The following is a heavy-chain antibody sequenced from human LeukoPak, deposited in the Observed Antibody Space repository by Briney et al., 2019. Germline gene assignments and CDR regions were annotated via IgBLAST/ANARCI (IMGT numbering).Heavy chain of an antibody. D-gene: IGHD6-13*01. CDR2: IYGDGTT. Sequence: GGSLRLSCAASGFTVSNDYMAWVRQAPGRGLEWVSLIYGDGTTFYTDSVKGRFTISRDNFKSTMYLQMNSLRPEDTALYYCAREGIAAAGTDYWGQGTLVTVSS. CDR3: AREGIAAAGTDY. J-gene: IGHJ4*02. V-gene: IGHV3-66*02. CDR1: GFTVSNDY.